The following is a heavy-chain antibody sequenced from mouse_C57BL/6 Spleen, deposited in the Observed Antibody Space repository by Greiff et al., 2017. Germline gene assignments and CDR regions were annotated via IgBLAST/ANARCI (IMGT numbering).Heavy chain of an antibody. CDR3: ARRGD. J-gene: IGHJ2*01. CDR2: IYPGDGDT. V-gene: IGHV1-82*01. Sequence: VQLQQSGPELVKPGASVKISCKASGYAFSSSWMNWVKQRPGKGLEWIGRIYPGDGDTNDNGKFKGKATLTADKSSSTAYMQLSSLTSEDSAVYFCARRGDWGQGTTLTVSS. CDR1: GYAFSSSW.